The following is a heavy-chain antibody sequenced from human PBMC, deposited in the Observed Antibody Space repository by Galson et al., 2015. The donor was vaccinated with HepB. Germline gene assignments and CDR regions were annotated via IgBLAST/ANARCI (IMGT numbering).Heavy chain of an antibody. CDR3: VAVDEYGRIDF. CDR1: GFTFSSYA. CDR2: SWSDGSYK. J-gene: IGHJ4*02. D-gene: IGHD6-19*01. Sequence: SLRLSCAASGFTFSSYAMHWVRQAPGKGLEWVAFSWSDGSYKYYADSVKGRFAVSRDNSRNTLFLQMSSLRAEDTAVYYCVAVDEYGRIDFWGQGTQVIVS. V-gene: IGHV3-33*01.